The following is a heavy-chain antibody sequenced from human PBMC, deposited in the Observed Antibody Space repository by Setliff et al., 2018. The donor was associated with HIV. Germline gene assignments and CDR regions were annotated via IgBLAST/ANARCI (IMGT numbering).Heavy chain of an antibody. Sequence: PGGSLRLSCAASGFSFSNYGMHWVRQAPGKGLEWVGFIRGTHNGATTDYAASVKGRFTVSRDSSKSSVYLQMDSLKTEDTAVYYCGRVGGAAEPYYYFMDVWGKGTTVTVSS. CDR3: GRVGGAAEPYYYFMDV. D-gene: IGHD3-16*01. CDR1: GFSFSNYG. J-gene: IGHJ6*03. V-gene: IGHV3-49*04. CDR2: IRGTHNGATT.